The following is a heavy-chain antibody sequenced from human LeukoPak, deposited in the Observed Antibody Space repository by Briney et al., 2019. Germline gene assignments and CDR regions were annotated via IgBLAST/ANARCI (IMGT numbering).Heavy chain of an antibody. V-gene: IGHV3-23*01. Sequence: GGSLRLSCAASGFTFSSYAMSWVRQTPGKGLEWVSGMSGSGGSTYYADSVKGRFTISRDNSKNTLYLQMNTLRAEDTAVYYCAKDREYSYVYDAFDIWGQGTLVTVSS. CDR3: AKDREYSYVYDAFDI. CDR2: MSGSGGST. D-gene: IGHD3-16*01. J-gene: IGHJ3*02. CDR1: GFTFSSYA.